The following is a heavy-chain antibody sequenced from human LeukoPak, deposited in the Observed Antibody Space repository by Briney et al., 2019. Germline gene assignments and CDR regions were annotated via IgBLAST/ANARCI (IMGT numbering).Heavy chain of an antibody. V-gene: IGHV3-53*01. D-gene: IGHD3-22*01. Sequence: GGSLRLSCAASGFTVSSNYMSWVRQAPGKGLEWVSVIYSGGSTYYADSVKGRFTISRNNSKNTLYLQMNSLRAEDTAVYYCARARAPYDSSGYYYPYWGQGTLVTVSS. J-gene: IGHJ4*02. CDR3: ARARAPYDSSGYYYPY. CDR2: IYSGGST. CDR1: GFTVSSNY.